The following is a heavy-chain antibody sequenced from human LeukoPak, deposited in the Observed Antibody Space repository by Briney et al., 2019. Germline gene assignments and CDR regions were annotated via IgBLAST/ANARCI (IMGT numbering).Heavy chain of an antibody. CDR3: GKTTVGYSSGQKPAWPVDF. CDR1: GFTFCDYY. J-gene: IGHJ4*02. Sequence: GGSLRLSCAASGFTFCDYYMTWIRQAPGRGLEWVSYISGVYDNIYYGDSVKGRFTISRDNAKNSVYLQMSSLRADDTAVYYCGKTTVGYSSGQKPAWPVDFWGQGTLVTVSS. D-gene: IGHD5-18*01. V-gene: IGHV3-11*01. CDR2: ISGVYDNI.